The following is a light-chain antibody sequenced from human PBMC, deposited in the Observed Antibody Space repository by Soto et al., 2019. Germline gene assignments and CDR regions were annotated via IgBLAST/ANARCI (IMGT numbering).Light chain of an antibody. V-gene: IGKV1-27*01. CDR3: QKYDSAPWT. Sequence: DIQMTQSPSSLSASIGDRVTIACRASQGIGNSLAWYQQKPGKVPKLLIYTAYTLRSGVPSRFSGSGSGTDFTLTINSLQPEDVATYYCQKYDSAPWTFGQGTKVEIK. CDR2: TAY. CDR1: QGIGNS. J-gene: IGKJ1*01.